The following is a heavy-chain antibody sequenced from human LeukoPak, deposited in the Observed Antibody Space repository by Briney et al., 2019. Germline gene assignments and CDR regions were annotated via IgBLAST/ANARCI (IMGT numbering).Heavy chain of an antibody. J-gene: IGHJ6*03. Sequence: ASVKVSCKASGYTFTGYYIHWVRQAPGQGLEWMGWISAYNGNTNYAQKLQGRVTMTTDTSTSTAYMELRSLRSDDTAVYYCAKAGRGGAIAMVRGVKGDYYYMDVWGKGTTVSISS. CDR2: ISAYNGNT. D-gene: IGHD3-10*01. CDR1: GYTFTGYY. CDR3: AKAGRGGAIAMVRGVKGDYYYMDV. V-gene: IGHV1-18*04.